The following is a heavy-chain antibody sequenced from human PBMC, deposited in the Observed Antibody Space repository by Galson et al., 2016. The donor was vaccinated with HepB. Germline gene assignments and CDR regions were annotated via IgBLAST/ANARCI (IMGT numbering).Heavy chain of an antibody. CDR3: AGKRSDNYGMDV. D-gene: IGHD4-17*01. V-gene: IGHV3-7*01. CDR2: IKQDGSQK. Sequence: SLRLSCAASGFTFSRMNWVRQAPGKGLEWVANIKQDGSQKYYVDSVRGRFTISRDSAENSLHLQMSSLSAADTAVYYCAGKRSDNYGMDVWGQGTTVTVSS. J-gene: IGHJ6*02. CDR1: GFTFSR.